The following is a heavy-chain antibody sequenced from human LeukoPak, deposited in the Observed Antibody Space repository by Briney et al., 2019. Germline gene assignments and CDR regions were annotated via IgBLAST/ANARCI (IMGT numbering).Heavy chain of an antibody. CDR1: GGSISSGSYY. V-gene: IGHV4-61*02. Sequence: SETLSLTCTVAGGSISSGSYYWSWIRQPAGKGLEWIGRIYTSGSTNYNPSLKSRVTISVDTSKNQFSLKLSSVTAADTAVYYCARASIAAAGTVTKFDYWGQGTLVTVSS. CDR3: ARASIAAAGTVTKFDY. D-gene: IGHD6-13*01. J-gene: IGHJ4*02. CDR2: IYTSGST.